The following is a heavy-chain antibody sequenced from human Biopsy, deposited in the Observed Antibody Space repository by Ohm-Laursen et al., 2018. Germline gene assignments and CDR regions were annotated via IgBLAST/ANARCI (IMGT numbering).Heavy chain of an antibody. V-gene: IGHV4-34*01. Sequence: GTLSLTCPVTGESSSGYFWNWIRQPPGKGLEWIGEINQSGSTKYNPSLKRRATLSADSSNSQFSLRLTSVTAADTAIYYCARGSGYFKLDVWGQGTTVTVSS. D-gene: IGHD5-12*01. CDR2: INQSGST. CDR3: ARGSGYFKLDV. J-gene: IGHJ6*02. CDR1: GESSSGYF.